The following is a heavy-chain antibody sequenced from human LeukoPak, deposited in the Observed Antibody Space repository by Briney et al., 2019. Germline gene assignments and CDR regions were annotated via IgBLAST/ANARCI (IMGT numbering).Heavy chain of an antibody. CDR3: AREASGFDY. D-gene: IGHD6-19*01. CDR2: IYFSGST. J-gene: IGHJ4*02. Sequence: SETLSLTCTVSGGSISSGNYYWGWIRQSPGRGLEWIASIYFSGSTYYNPSLKSRVTMSVDTSKSQFSLKLTSVTAADTTVYYCAREASGFDYWGQGTLVTVSS. CDR1: GGSISSGNYY. V-gene: IGHV4-39*07.